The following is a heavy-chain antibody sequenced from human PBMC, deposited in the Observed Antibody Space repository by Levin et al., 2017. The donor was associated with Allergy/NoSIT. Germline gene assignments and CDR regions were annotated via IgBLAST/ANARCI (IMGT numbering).Heavy chain of an antibody. CDR3: ARVLRFYYYYYMHV. Sequence: LSLTCAASGFTFSSYGMHWVRQAPGKGLEWVAVIWDDGYKKYYADSVKGRFTISRDNSKNTLYLQMNSLRAEDTAVYYCARVLRFYYYYYMHVWGKGTTVTVSS. CDR2: IWDDGYKK. J-gene: IGHJ6*03. D-gene: IGHD5-12*01. V-gene: IGHV3-33*01. CDR1: GFTFSSYG.